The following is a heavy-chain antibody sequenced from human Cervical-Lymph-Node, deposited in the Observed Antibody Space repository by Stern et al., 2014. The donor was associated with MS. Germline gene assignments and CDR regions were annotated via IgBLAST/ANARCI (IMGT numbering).Heavy chain of an antibody. D-gene: IGHD5-24*01. CDR1: GYRFTNYW. J-gene: IGHJ3*02. Sequence: EVQLVESGPEVKRPGESLKISCKGSGYRFTNYWIGCVRKMPGKGLERMGMSCTRHSETRNNPAFQGQVPMSADKSFDTVSLHLRGLQASDTAIYYCARHRTQSSERWQQFLVSLAAFNIWGQGTMVTVSS. V-gene: IGHV5-51*01. CDR2: SCTRHSET. CDR3: ARHRTQSSERWQQFLVSLAAFNI.